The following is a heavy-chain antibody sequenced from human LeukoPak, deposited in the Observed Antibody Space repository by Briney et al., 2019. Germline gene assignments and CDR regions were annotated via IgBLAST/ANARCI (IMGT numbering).Heavy chain of an antibody. CDR2: IYHTGSA. D-gene: IGHD2-2*01. Sequence: SDTLSLTCVVSGFSIRSGYQWAWIRQPPGQGLEWIGSIYHTGSAHYNLSLKSRVTISIDTSNNQFSLRLNSVTAADTAVYYCARDPRWLTPDCTSISCYENYFDPWGQGILVTVSS. CDR3: ARDPRWLTPDCTSISCYENYFDP. CDR1: GFSIRSGYQ. J-gene: IGHJ4*02. V-gene: IGHV4-38-2*02.